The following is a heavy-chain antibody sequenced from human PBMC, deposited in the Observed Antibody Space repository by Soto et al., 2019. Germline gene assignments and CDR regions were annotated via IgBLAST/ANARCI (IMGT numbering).Heavy chain of an antibody. CDR2: IYYSGST. V-gene: IGHV4-31*03. D-gene: IGHD2-15*01. Sequence: QVQLQESGPGLVKPSQTLSLTCTVSGGSISSGGYYWSWIRQHPGKGLEWIGYIYYSGSTYYNPSLKSRVTISVDTSKTQFSLKLSSVTAADTAVYYCARAYCSGGSCSQGWFDPWGQGTLVTVSS. CDR3: ARAYCSGGSCSQGWFDP. CDR1: GGSISSGGYY. J-gene: IGHJ5*02.